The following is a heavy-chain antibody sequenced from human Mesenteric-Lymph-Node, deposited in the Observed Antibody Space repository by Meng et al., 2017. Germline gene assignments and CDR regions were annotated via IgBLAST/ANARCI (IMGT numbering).Heavy chain of an antibody. CDR2: MYHSGTT. J-gene: IGHJ4*02. D-gene: IGHD1-20*01. V-gene: IGHV4-4*02. CDR1: GGSSSSSYW. Sequence: QAQGSGPGLVKPSGTLSLTCVVSGGSSSSSYWWTWVRQSPGKGLDWIGEMYHSGTTNYNPSLKSRVTISMGKSNNQLSLRLRSVTAADTAVYYCASYGPCFGNNCPLSSFDHWGQGTLVTVSS. CDR3: ASYGPCFGNNCPLSSFDH.